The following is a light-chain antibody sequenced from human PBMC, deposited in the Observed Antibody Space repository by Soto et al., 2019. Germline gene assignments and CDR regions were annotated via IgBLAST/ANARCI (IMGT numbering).Light chain of an antibody. J-gene: IGLJ2*01. CDR1: SSNIGNNY. CDR3: GTWDNSLSAVV. Sequence: QSVLTQPPSVSAAPGQRVTISCSGSSSNIGNNYVSWYQQLPGTAPTLLISDNNKRPSGIPDRFSGSKSGTSATLGITGLQTGDEADYYCGTWDNSLSAVVFGGGTKLTVL. V-gene: IGLV1-51*01. CDR2: DNN.